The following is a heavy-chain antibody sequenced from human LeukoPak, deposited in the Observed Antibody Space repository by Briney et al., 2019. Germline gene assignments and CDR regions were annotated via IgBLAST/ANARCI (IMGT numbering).Heavy chain of an antibody. V-gene: IGHV4-4*07. D-gene: IGHD3-10*01. Sequence: SETLSLTCTVSGGSISTYYWSWIRQPAGKGLEWIGRIYITGSTNHNPSLRSRVTMSIDTSKNQFSLNLKSVTAADTAIYYCASGVWEFRFDYWGQGTPVTVSS. CDR2: IYITGST. J-gene: IGHJ4*02. CDR1: GGSISTYY. CDR3: ASGVWEFRFDY.